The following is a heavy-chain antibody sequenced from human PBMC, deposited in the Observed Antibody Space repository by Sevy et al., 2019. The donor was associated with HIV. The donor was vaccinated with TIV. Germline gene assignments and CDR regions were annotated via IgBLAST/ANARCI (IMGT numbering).Heavy chain of an antibody. CDR1: GFTFSDYY. CDR2: ITGSSSAI. Sequence: GGSLRLSCAASGFTFSDYYMTWIRQAPGKGLEWVSYITGSSSAIYYADPVKGRFNISRDNAKNSLYLQLDSLRVEDTDVYYCAGALEDYADYVVAYWGRGTLVTVSS. J-gene: IGHJ4*02. V-gene: IGHV3-11*01. D-gene: IGHD4-17*01. CDR3: AGALEDYADYVVAY.